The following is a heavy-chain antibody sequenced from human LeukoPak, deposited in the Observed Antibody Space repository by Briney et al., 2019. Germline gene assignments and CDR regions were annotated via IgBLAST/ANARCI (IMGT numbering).Heavy chain of an antibody. V-gene: IGHV4-61*08. Sequence: PSETLSLTCAVSGGSISSGGYSWSWIRQPPGKGLEWIGYIYYSGSTNYNPSLKSRVAISVNTSKNQFSLKLSSVTAADTAVYYCARAGYSSSWYFFDYWGQGTLVTVSS. CDR1: GGSISSGGYS. CDR2: IYYSGST. D-gene: IGHD6-13*01. J-gene: IGHJ4*02. CDR3: ARAGYSSSWYFFDY.